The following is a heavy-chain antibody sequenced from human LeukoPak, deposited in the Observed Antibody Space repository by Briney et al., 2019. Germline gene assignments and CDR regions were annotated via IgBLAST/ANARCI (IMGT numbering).Heavy chain of an antibody. Sequence: PPGGSLRLSCVASGFTFSTFVMNCVRQAPGKGLEWFSYVSSSRTTIYYADSVKCRFTISRDDAKSSLYLQMNSLRAEDTALYYCARMSTGYYDDYWGQGTLVAVSS. CDR3: ARMSTGYYDDY. CDR1: GFTFSTFV. V-gene: IGHV3-48*01. D-gene: IGHD3-9*01. J-gene: IGHJ4*02. CDR2: VSSSRTTI.